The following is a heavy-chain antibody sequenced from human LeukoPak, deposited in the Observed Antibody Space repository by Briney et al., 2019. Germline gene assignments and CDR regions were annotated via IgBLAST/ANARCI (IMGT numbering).Heavy chain of an antibody. CDR2: IYTSGST. V-gene: IGHV4-4*07. D-gene: IGHD3-16*01. Sequence: SETLSLTCTVSGGSISSYYWSWIRQPAGKGLEWIGRIYTSGSTNYNPSLKSRVTMSVDTSKNQFSLKLSSVTAADTAVYYCARDRHMITFGGVVPFDYWGQGTLVTVSS. CDR1: GGSISSYY. J-gene: IGHJ4*02. CDR3: ARDRHMITFGGVVPFDY.